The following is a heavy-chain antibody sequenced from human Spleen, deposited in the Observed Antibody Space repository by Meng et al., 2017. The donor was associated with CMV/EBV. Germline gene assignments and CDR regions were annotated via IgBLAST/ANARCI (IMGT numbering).Heavy chain of an antibody. V-gene: IGHV3-21*01. CDR1: GFTFIAYS. D-gene: IGHD1-26*01. Sequence: SGFTFIAYSMNWVRQAPGKGLEWVSALSSSSSYISYADSLRGRFTISRDNARNSLYLQMNNLRADDTAVYYCAKVGVLGASKHFQHWGQGTLVTVSS. J-gene: IGHJ1*01. CDR2: LSSSSSYI. CDR3: AKVGVLGASKHFQH.